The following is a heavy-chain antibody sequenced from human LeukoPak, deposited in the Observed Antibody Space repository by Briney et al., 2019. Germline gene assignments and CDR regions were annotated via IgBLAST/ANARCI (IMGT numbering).Heavy chain of an antibody. D-gene: IGHD2-21*01. Sequence: PGRSLRLSCAASGFTFSSYAMHWVRQAPGKGLEWVAVISYDGSNKYYADSVKGRFTISRDNSKNTVFLQMDSLRAEDSAVYYCARIIRLLDYWGQGTLVTVSS. J-gene: IGHJ4*02. CDR1: GFTFSSYA. CDR3: ARIIRLLDY. CDR2: ISYDGSNK. V-gene: IGHV3-30-3*01.